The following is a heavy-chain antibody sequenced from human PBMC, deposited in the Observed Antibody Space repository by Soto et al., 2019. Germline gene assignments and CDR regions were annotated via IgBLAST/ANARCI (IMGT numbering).Heavy chain of an antibody. CDR2: IDWDDDK. D-gene: IGHD2-2*01. CDR3: ARIRGVPAAPYYYYGMDV. Sequence: GSGPTLVNPTQTLTLTCTFSGFSLSTSGMCVSWIRQPPGKALEWLALIDWDDDKYYSTSLKTRLTISKDTSKNQVVLTMTNMDPVDTATYYCARIRGVPAAPYYYYGMDVWGQGTTVTVSS. V-gene: IGHV2-70*01. J-gene: IGHJ6*02. CDR1: GFSLSTSGMC.